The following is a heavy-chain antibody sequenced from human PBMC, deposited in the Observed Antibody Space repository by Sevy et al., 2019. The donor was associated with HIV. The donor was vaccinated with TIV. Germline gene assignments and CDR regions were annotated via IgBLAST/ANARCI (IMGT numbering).Heavy chain of an antibody. V-gene: IGHV3-11*06. CDR1: GFTFSDYY. CDR3: ARGPYCGGDCYPTPFDY. D-gene: IGHD2-21*01. J-gene: IGHJ4*02. CDR2: ISSSSSYT. Sequence: GGSLRLSCAASGFTFSDYYMSWIRQAPGKGLEWVSYISSSSSYTNYADSVKGRFTISRDNAKNSLYLQMNSLRAEDTAVYYCARGPYCGGDCYPTPFDYWGQGTLVTVSS.